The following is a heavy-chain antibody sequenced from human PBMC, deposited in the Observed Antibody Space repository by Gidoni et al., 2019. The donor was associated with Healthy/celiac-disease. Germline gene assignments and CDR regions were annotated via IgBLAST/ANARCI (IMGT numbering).Heavy chain of an antibody. CDR3: ARGGIAVARGGAFDI. V-gene: IGHV3-64*01. J-gene: IGHJ3*02. Sequence: EVQLVASGGGLVQPGGSLRLSCAASGFTFSSYAMHWVRQAPGKGLEYVSAISSNGGSTYYANSVKGRFTISRDNSKNTLYLQMGSLRAEDMAVYYCARGGIAVARGGAFDIWGQGTMVTVSS. D-gene: IGHD6-19*01. CDR2: ISSNGGST. CDR1: GFTFSSYA.